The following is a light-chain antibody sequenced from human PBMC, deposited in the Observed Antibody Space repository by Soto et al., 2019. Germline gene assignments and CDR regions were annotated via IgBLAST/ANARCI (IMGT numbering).Light chain of an antibody. J-gene: IGKJ2*01. CDR1: QSVGRN. CDR2: GTS. CDR3: QQYNNWPYT. V-gene: IGKV3-15*01. Sequence: EIVMTQSPVALSVSPGERAALSCRASQSVGRNFAWYQQRPCQAPRVLIYGTSTRANGVPARFSGSGSGTDFTLTISSLQSEDFAVYYCQQYNNWPYTFGQGTRLEIK.